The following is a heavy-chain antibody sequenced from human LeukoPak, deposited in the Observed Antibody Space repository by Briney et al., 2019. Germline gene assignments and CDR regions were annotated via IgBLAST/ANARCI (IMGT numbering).Heavy chain of an antibody. CDR1: GFTFNNAW. CDR2: IKSKTDGGTT. J-gene: IGHJ4*02. V-gene: IGHV3-15*01. Sequence: GGSLRLSCAASGFTFNNAWMNWVRQAPGKGLEWVGRIKSKTDGGTTEYAAPVRGRFTISRDDSRNTLHLQMNSLKTEDTAVYYCARALTIGDYWGQGTLVTVSS. D-gene: IGHD3-16*01. CDR3: ARALTIGDY.